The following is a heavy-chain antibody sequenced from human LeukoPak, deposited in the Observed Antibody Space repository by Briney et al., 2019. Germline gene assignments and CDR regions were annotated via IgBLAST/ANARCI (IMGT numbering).Heavy chain of an antibody. CDR1: GGSISSGYY. CDR3: ARDATMMGNYFKY. CDR2: IDHSGST. V-gene: IGHV4-38-2*02. Sequence: SETLSLTCTVSGGSISSGYYWGWIRQPPGKGLEWIGSIDHSGSTHYNPSLKSRVTISVDTSKNQFSLKLSSVTAADTALYYCARDATMMGNYFKYWGQGTLVTVSS. J-gene: IGHJ4*02. D-gene: IGHD5-12*01.